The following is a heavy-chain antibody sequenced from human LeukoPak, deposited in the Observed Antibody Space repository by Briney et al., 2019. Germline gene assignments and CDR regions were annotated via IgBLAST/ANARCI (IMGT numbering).Heavy chain of an antibody. CDR1: GFTFSSYD. CDR2: ISVSGSST. D-gene: IGHD3-22*01. J-gene: IGHJ4*02. CDR3: AKANRITMIVVVNQGPDY. Sequence: GGSLRLSCAASGFTFSSYDMSWVRQAPGKGLEWVSTISVSGSSTYYADSVKGHFTISRDNSKNTLYLQMNSLRAEDTAVYYCAKANRITMIVVVNQGPDYWGQGTLVTVSS. V-gene: IGHV3-23*01.